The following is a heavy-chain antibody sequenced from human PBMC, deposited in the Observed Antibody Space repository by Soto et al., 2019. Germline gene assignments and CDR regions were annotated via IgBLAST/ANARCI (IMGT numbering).Heavy chain of an antibody. Sequence: SETLSPDCTVSGGSSCSVDSYWNWIRQPPGKGLEWIGYIYYSGSTYYNPSLKSRVTISVDTSKNQFSLKLSSVTAADTAVYYCARDGHGTKPDYWGQGTLVTVSS. CDR2: IYYSGST. J-gene: IGHJ4*02. CDR3: ARDGHGTKPDY. V-gene: IGHV4-30-4*01. CDR1: GGSSCSVDSY. D-gene: IGHD2-2*01.